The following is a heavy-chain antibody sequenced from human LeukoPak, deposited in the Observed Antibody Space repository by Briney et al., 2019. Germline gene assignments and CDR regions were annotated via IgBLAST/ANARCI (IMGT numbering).Heavy chain of an antibody. V-gene: IGHV3-53*04. CDR3: AMSPPTMVRVVNPPAY. CDR2: IYSGGST. Sequence: GGSLRLSCAASGFTVSSNYMSWVRQAPGKGLEWVSVIYSGGSTYYAAPVKGRFTISRHNSKNTLYLQMNSLRAEDTAVYYCAMSPPTMVRVVNPPAYWGQGTLVTVSS. D-gene: IGHD3-10*01. CDR1: GFTVSSNY. J-gene: IGHJ4*02.